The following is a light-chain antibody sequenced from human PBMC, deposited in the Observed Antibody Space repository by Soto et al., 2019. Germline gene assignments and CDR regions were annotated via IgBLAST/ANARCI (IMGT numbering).Light chain of an antibody. CDR3: QSYDSSLSGVV. CDR1: SSNIGAGYN. J-gene: IGLJ2*01. CDR2: VNS. V-gene: IGLV1-40*01. Sequence: QSVLTQPPSLSGAPGQRVTISCTGSSSNIGAGYNVHWYQQLPGTAPKLLIYVNSNRPSGVPDRFSGSKSGTSGSLAITGLQAEDEADYYCQSYDSSLSGVVFGGGTKLTVL.